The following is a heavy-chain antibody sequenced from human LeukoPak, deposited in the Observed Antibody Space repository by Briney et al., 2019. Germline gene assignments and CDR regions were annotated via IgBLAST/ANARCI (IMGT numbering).Heavy chain of an antibody. V-gene: IGHV3-9*01. CDR3: AKDIQGIAAAVFDY. CDR2: ISWNSGSI. Sequence: PGRSLSLSCAPSVFTFDDYAMHWLRHAPGEGREWVSGISWNSGSIGYADSVKGRFTISRDNAKNSLYLQMNSLRAEDTALYYCAKDIQGIAAAVFDYWGQGTLVTVSS. D-gene: IGHD6-13*01. J-gene: IGHJ4*02. CDR1: VFTFDDYA.